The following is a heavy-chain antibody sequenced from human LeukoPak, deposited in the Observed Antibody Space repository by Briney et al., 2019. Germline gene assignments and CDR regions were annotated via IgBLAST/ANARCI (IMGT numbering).Heavy chain of an antibody. J-gene: IGHJ4*02. V-gene: IGHV3-23*01. CDR3: ARRRYYGSGSYFWYIDY. CDR1: GFTFSNHG. CDR2: ISPSGGIT. D-gene: IGHD3-10*01. Sequence: GGTLRLSCAASGFTFSNHGMNWVRQALGKGLEWVSGISPSGGITYCADSVKGRFTISRDNSKNTLYLEVISLTAADTAVYYCARRRYYGSGSYFWYIDYWGQGTLVTVSS.